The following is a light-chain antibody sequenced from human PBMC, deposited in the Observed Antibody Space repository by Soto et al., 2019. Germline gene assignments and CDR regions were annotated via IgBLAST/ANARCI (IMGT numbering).Light chain of an antibody. J-gene: IGLJ2*01. Sequence: ALTQPPSASGSPGQSVTISCTGTSSDVGGYNYVSWYQQHPGKAPKLMIYEVSKRPSGVPDRFSGSKSGNTASLTVSGLQAEDEADYYCSSYAGSNVVFGGGTQLPVL. CDR1: SSDVGGYNY. V-gene: IGLV2-8*01. CDR2: EVS. CDR3: SSYAGSNVV.